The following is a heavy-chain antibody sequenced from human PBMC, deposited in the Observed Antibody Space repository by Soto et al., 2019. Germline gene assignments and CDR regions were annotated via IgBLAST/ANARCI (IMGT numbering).Heavy chain of an antibody. Sequence: GPLRPSCAAPELTFRSFETHWVRQAAGKGLGWGSYINTAGSTKYYADSVKGLFTIARDNARNSLFLQMSSLRAEDTAVYYCARAECSNPNCLTYYYSYGLDVWGQGTTVTVSS. J-gene: IGHJ6*02. CDR1: ELTFRSFE. CDR2: INTAGSTK. V-gene: IGHV3-48*03. CDR3: ARAECSNPNCLTYYYSYGLDV. D-gene: IGHD2-2*01.